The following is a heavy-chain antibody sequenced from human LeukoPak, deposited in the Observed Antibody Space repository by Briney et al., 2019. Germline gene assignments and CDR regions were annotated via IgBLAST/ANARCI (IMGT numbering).Heavy chain of an antibody. Sequence: GGSLRLSCAASGFTFSRNAMTWVRQAPGMGLEWVSSVIDSGKDTYYAGSVKGRFTISGDNSKDTLYLQMNSLRVEDTAVYYCAKGVVDRGADCWGQGALVTVSS. CDR2: VIDSGKDT. CDR1: GFTFSRNA. D-gene: IGHD2-15*01. V-gene: IGHV3-23*01. J-gene: IGHJ4*02. CDR3: AKGVVDRGADC.